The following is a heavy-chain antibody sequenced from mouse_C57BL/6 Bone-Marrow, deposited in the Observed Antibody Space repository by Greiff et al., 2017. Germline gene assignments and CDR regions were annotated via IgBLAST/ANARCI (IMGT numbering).Heavy chain of an antibody. Sequence: VKLQESGAELARPGASVKLSCKASGYTFTSYGISWVKQRTGQGLEWIGEISPRSGNTYYNEKFKGKATLTADKSSSTAYMELRSLTSEDSAVLFCDGGGYYDDYPFAYWGQGTLVTVSA. CDR2: ISPRSGNT. J-gene: IGHJ3*01. V-gene: IGHV1-81*01. CDR3: DGGGYYDDYPFAY. CDR1: GYTFTSYG. D-gene: IGHD2-3*01.